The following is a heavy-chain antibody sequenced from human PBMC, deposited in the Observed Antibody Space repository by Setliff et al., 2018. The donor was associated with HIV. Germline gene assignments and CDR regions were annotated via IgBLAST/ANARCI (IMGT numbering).Heavy chain of an antibody. D-gene: IGHD3-22*01. CDR3: ARGRGRTFYYDSSGSRAFDI. CDR1: GGSFSGYC. V-gene: IGHV4-34*01. CDR2: INQSGST. J-gene: IGHJ3*02. Sequence: SETLSLTCAVYGGSFSGYCWSWIRQPPGKGLEWIGEINQSGSTNYNPSLKSRVIISVDTSKNQLSLKLSSVTAADTAMYYCARGRGRTFYYDSSGSRAFDIWGQGTMVTVSS.